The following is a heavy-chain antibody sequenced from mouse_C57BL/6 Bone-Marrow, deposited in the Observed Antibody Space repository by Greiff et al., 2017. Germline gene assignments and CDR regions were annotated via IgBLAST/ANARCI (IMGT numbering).Heavy chain of an antibody. J-gene: IGHJ3*01. CDR2: ISDGGSYT. CDR1: GFTFSSYA. CDR3: ARVPGDGYYWLAY. V-gene: IGHV5-4*01. Sequence: EVQLVESGGGLVKPGGSLKLSCAASGFTFSSYAMSWVRQTPEKRLEWVATISDGGSYTYYPDNVKGRFTISRDNAKNNLYLQMSHLKSEDTAMYYCARVPGDGYYWLAYWGQGTLVTVSA. D-gene: IGHD2-3*01.